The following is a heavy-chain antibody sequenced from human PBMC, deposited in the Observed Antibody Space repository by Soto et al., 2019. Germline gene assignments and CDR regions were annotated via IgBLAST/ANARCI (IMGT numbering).Heavy chain of an antibody. D-gene: IGHD1-26*01. CDR3: AKPDSGSYSEYFQH. J-gene: IGHJ1*01. CDR1: GGTFSSYA. V-gene: IGHV1-69*13. CDR2: IIPIFGTA. Sequence: ASVKVSCKASGGTFSSYAISWVRRAPGQGLEWMGGIIPIFGTANYAQKFQGRVTITADESTSTAYMELSSLRSEDTAVYYCAKPDSGSYSEYFQHWGQGTLVTVSS.